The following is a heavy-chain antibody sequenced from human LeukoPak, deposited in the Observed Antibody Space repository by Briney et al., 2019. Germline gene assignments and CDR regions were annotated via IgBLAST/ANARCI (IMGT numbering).Heavy chain of an antibody. Sequence: GGSLRLSCAASGFTFSSYSMNWVRQAPGKGLEWVSSISSSSSYIYYADSVKGRFTISRDNAKNSLYLQMNSLRAEDTAVYYCARSYGDYVRFTRAFDYWGQGTLVTVSS. D-gene: IGHD4-17*01. V-gene: IGHV3-21*01. J-gene: IGHJ4*02. CDR1: GFTFSSYS. CDR2: ISSSSSYI. CDR3: ARSYGDYVRFTRAFDY.